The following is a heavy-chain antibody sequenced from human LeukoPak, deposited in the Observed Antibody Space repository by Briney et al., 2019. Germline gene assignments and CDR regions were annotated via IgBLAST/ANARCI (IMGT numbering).Heavy chain of an antibody. CDR3: ASSRDIPGTFDI. J-gene: IGHJ3*02. V-gene: IGHV4-34*01. D-gene: IGHD1-26*01. CDR1: GGSFSGYY. CDR2: INHSGST. Sequence: PAETLCLTCAVYGGSFSGYYWSWIRQPPGKGLEWIGEINHSGSTIYHPTLKSRVTISVDTSKNQFSLKLSSVTAADTAVYYCASSRDIPGTFDIWGQGTMVSVSS.